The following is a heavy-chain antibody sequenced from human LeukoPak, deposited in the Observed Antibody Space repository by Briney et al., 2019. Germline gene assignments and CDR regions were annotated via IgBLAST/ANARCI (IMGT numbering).Heavy chain of an antibody. V-gene: IGHV4-61*02. CDR1: GGSISSGSYY. Sequence: SETLSLTCTVSGGSISSGSYYWSWIRQPAGKGLEWIGRIYTSGSSNYNPSLKSRVTISVDTSRNQFSLKLSSVTAADTAVYYCARQDVVVFNHIDYWGQGTLVTVSS. CDR2: IYTSGSS. CDR3: ARQDVVVFNHIDY. D-gene: IGHD2-15*01. J-gene: IGHJ4*02.